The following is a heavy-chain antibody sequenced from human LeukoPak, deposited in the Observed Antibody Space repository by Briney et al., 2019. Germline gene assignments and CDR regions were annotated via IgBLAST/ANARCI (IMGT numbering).Heavy chain of an antibody. J-gene: IGHJ3*02. CDR1: GGSISSGSYY. V-gene: IGHV4-61*02. Sequence: PSEILSLTCTVSGGSISSGSYYWSWIRQPAGKGLEWIGRIYTSGSTNYNPSLKSRVTISVDTSKNQFSLKLSSVTAADTAVYYCARERVEMATIIAFDIWGQGTMVTVSS. D-gene: IGHD5-24*01. CDR3: ARERVEMATIIAFDI. CDR2: IYTSGST.